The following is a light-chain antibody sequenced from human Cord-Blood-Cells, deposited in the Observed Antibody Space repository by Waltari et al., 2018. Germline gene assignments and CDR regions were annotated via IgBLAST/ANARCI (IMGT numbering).Light chain of an antibody. CDR3: QVWDSSTV. Sequence: SYELPQPPSVSVALGQTARITCGGNNIGSKNVHWYQQQPGQAPVLVIYRDSNRPSGIPERFSGSNSGNTATLTISRAQAGDEADYYCQVWDSSTVFGGGTKLTVL. J-gene: IGLJ3*02. CDR1: NIGSKN. V-gene: IGLV3-9*01. CDR2: RDS.